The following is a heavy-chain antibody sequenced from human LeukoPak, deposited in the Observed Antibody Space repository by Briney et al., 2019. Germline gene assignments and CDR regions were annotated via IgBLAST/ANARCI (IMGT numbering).Heavy chain of an antibody. Sequence: GASVKVSCKASGYTFTGYYMHWVRQAPGQGLEWMGWINTNTGNPTYAQGFTGRFVFSLDTSVSTAYLQISSLKAEDTAVYYCAREVAVAGRDYWGQGTLVTVSS. CDR3: AREVAVAGRDY. J-gene: IGHJ4*02. D-gene: IGHD6-19*01. V-gene: IGHV7-4-1*02. CDR2: INTNTGNP. CDR1: GYTFTGYY.